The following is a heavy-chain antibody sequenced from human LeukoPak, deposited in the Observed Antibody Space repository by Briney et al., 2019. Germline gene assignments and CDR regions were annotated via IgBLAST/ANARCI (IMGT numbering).Heavy chain of an antibody. J-gene: IGHJ4*02. CDR3: AREGDYDILTGYYFIDS. V-gene: IGHV4-4*02. D-gene: IGHD3-9*01. CDR2: IYHSGNT. Sequence: SGTLSLTCAVSGGSISSGNWWSWVRQLPGKGLEWIGEIYHSGNTNYNPSLKSRVTISVDWSKNHFSLKLSSVTAADTAVYYCAREGDYDILTGYYFIDSWGQGTLVTVSS. CDR1: GGSISSGNW.